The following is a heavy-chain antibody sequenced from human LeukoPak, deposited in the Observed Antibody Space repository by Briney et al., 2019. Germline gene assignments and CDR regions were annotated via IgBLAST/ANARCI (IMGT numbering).Heavy chain of an antibody. V-gene: IGHV3-23*01. Sequence: GGSLRLSCAASGFTFSSYGMSWVRQAPGKGLEWVSAISGSGGSTCYADSVKGRFTISRDNSKNTLYLQMNSLRAEDTAVYYCAKGLGDFWSGYSYFDYWGQGTLVTVSS. CDR1: GFTFSSYG. D-gene: IGHD3-3*01. CDR2: ISGSGGST. CDR3: AKGLGDFWSGYSYFDY. J-gene: IGHJ4*02.